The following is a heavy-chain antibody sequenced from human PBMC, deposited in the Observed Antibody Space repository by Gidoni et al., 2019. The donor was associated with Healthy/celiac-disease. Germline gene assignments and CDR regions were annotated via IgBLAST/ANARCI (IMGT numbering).Heavy chain of an antibody. J-gene: IGHJ6*03. CDR2: INHSGST. CDR1: GGSFSGYY. V-gene: IGHV4-34*01. CDR3: ARGVKSSGWNSGIYYYYYYMDV. D-gene: IGHD6-19*01. Sequence: QVQLQQWGAGLLKPSETLSLTCAVYGGSFSGYYWRWLRQPPGKGLEWIGEINHSGSTNYNPSLKSRVTISVDTSKNQFSLKLSSVTAADTAVYYCARGVKSSGWNSGIYYYYYYMDVWGKGTTVTVSS.